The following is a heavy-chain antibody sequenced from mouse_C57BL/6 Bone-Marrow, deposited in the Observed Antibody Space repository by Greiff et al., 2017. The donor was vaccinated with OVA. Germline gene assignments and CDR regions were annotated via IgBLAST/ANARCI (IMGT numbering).Heavy chain of an antibody. V-gene: IGHV5-6*01. CDR3: ARLGLRRWFAY. D-gene: IGHD2-4*01. Sequence: EVKVVESGGDLVKPGGSLKLSCAASGFTFSSYGMSWVRQTPDKRLEWVATISSGGSYTYYPDSVKGRFTISRDNAKNTLYRQMSSLKSEDTAMYYCARLGLRRWFAYWGQGTLVTVSA. J-gene: IGHJ3*01. CDR2: ISSGGSYT. CDR1: GFTFSSYG.